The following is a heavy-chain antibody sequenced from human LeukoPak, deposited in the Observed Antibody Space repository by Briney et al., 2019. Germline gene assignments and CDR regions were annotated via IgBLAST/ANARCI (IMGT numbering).Heavy chain of an antibody. J-gene: IGHJ4*02. D-gene: IGHD3-16*02. CDR2: ISGSGGST. CDR3: AKIMPNMITFGGVIGAVDY. V-gene: IGHV3-23*01. Sequence: GGSLRLSCAASGFTFSNYAMSWVRQAPGKGLEWVSVISGSGGSTYYADSVKGRFTISRDNSKNTLYLQMNGLRAEDTAVYYCAKIMPNMITFGGVIGAVDYWGQGTLVTVSS. CDR1: GFTFSNYA.